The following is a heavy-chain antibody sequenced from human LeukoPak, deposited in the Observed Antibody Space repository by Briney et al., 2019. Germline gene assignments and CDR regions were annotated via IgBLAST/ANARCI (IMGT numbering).Heavy chain of an antibody. J-gene: IGHJ4*01. V-gene: IGHV4-34*01. D-gene: IGHD6-25*01. CDR1: GGSFSGCY. CDR3: AKSGGYGLIDY. Sequence: KPSETLSLTCAVYGGSFSGCYWSWIRQPPGKGLEWIGEINHSGSTNYNPSLKSRVTISVDTSKNQFSLKLSSVTAADTAVYYCAKSGGYGLIDYWGQGTLVTVSS. CDR2: INHSGST.